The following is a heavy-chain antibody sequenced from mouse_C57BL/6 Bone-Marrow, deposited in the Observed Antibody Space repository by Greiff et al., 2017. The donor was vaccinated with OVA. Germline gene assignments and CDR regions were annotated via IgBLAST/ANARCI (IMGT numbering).Heavy chain of an antibody. CDR1: GFTFSSYA. Sequence: EVKVVESGGGLVKPGGSLKLSCAASGFTFSSYAMSWVRQTPEKRLEWVATISDGGSYTYYPDNVKGRFTISRDNAKNNLYLQMSHLKSEDTAMYYCARDTYSNEYYFDYWGQGTTLTVSS. V-gene: IGHV5-4*01. J-gene: IGHJ2*01. D-gene: IGHD2-5*01. CDR2: ISDGGSYT. CDR3: ARDTYSNEYYFDY.